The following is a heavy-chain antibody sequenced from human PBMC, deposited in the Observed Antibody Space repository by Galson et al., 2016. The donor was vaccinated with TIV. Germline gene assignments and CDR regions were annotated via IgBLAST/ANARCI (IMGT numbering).Heavy chain of an antibody. CDR2: INNDGSTT. CDR1: GFTFTTYW. J-gene: IGHJ6*02. D-gene: IGHD2-15*01. Sequence: SLRLSCAASGFTFTTYWMHWVRQAPGKGLVWVSRINNDGSTTTYADSVKGRFTISRDNTKNTLFLQMNSLRIEDTAIYYCAKDLLPFCSGGTCHLYYYYYHGMDIWGQGTTVTVSS. CDR3: AKDLLPFCSGGTCHLYYYYYHGMDI. V-gene: IGHV3-74*01.